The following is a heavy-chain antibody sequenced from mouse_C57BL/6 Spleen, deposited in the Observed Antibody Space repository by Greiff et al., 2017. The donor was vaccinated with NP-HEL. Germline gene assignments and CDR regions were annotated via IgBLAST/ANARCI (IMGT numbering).Heavy chain of an antibody. CDR3: ARSEDPDSSGYDAMDY. Sequence: QVQLKESGAELVKPGASVKISCKASGYAFSSYWMNWVKQRPGKGLEWIGQIYPGDGDTNYNGKFKGKATLTADKSSSTAYMQLSSLTSEDSAVYFCARSEDPDSSGYDAMDYWGQGTSVTVSS. V-gene: IGHV1-80*01. D-gene: IGHD3-2*02. CDR2: IYPGDGDT. CDR1: GYAFSSYW. J-gene: IGHJ4*01.